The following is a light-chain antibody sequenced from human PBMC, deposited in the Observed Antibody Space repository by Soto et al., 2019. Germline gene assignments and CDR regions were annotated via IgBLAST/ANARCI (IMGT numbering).Light chain of an antibody. CDR1: SIDVGGYDF. J-gene: IGLJ3*02. CDR2: DVT. Sequence: QSALTQPASVSGSLGQSITISCTGTSIDVGGYDFVAWYQQHPGKAPKLIIYDVTHRPSGVSDRFSGSKSANTASLTISGLQADDEADYYCSSYTGGSTLEVFGGGTKLTVL. CDR3: SSYTGGSTLEV. V-gene: IGLV2-14*03.